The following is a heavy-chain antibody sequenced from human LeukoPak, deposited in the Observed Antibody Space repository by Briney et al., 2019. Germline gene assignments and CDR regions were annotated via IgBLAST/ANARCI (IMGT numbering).Heavy chain of an antibody. D-gene: IGHD7-27*01. V-gene: IGHV4-38-2*01. J-gene: IGHJ4*02. CDR2: IYHSGST. CDR3: AGHPAELGYYFDY. CDR1: GYSISSGYY. Sequence: SETLSLTCAVSGYSISSGYYWGWIRQPPGKGLEWIGSIYHSGSTYYNPSLKSRVTISVDTSKNQFSLKLSSVTAADTAVYYCAGHPAELGYYFDYWGQGTLVTVSS.